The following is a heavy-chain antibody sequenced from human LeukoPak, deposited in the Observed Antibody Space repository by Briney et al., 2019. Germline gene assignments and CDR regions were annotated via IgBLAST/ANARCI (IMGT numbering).Heavy chain of an antibody. V-gene: IGHV3-23*01. CDR3: TRDQGRIAAARDAFDI. J-gene: IGHJ3*02. CDR1: GFTFNEYV. Sequence: PGGSLRLSCAVSGFTFNEYVMSWVRQAPGSGLEWVSAVSSSGFSTYYADSVKGRFTISRDNFKNTLYLQLNSLRGEDTAVYYCTRDQGRIAAARDAFDIWGQGTMVTVSS. D-gene: IGHD6-13*01. CDR2: VSSSGFST.